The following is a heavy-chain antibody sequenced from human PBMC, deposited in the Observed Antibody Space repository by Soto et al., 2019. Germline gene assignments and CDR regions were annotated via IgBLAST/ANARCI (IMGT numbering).Heavy chain of an antibody. CDR2: INAGNGNT. J-gene: IGHJ6*03. V-gene: IGHV1-3*01. CDR1: GYTFTSYA. D-gene: IGHD5-12*01. Sequence: ASVKVSCKASGYTFTSYAMHWVRQAPGQRLEWMGWINAGNGNTKYSQKFQGRVTITRDTSASTAYMELSSLRSEDTAVYYCARRGYSGYDFPAGDYYYYMDVGGKGTTVTV. CDR3: ARRGYSGYDFPAGDYYYYMDV.